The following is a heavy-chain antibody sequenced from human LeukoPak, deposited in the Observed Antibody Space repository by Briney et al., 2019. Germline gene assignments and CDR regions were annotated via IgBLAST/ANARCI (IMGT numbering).Heavy chain of an antibody. Sequence: SETLSLTCAVYGGSFSGYYWSWIRQPPGKGLEWIGEINHSGSTNYNPSLKSRVTISVDTSKNQFSLKLSSVTAADTAVYYCARNSAGYFRHWGQGTLVTVSS. V-gene: IGHV4-34*01. J-gene: IGHJ1*01. CDR1: GGSFSGYY. CDR3: ARNSAGYFRH. CDR2: INHSGST.